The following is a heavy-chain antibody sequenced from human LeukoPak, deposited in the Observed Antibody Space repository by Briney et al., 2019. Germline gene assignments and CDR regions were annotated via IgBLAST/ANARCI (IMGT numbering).Heavy chain of an antibody. Sequence: SETLSLTCTVSGGSISSYYWSWIRQPPGKGLEWIGYIYYSGSTNYNPSLKSRVTISVDTSKNQFSLKLSSVTAADTAVYYCARNGDRITIFGVVIRGPNYYMDVWGKGTTVTVSS. V-gene: IGHV4-59*12. D-gene: IGHD3-3*01. CDR1: GGSISSYY. CDR3: ARNGDRITIFGVVIRGPNYYMDV. CDR2: IYYSGST. J-gene: IGHJ6*03.